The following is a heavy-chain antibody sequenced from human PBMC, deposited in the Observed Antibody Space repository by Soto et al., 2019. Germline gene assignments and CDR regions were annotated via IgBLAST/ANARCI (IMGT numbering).Heavy chain of an antibody. J-gene: IGHJ4*02. Sequence: QVQLQESGPGLVKPSQTLSLTCTVSGGSLNSGGFYWTWIRQHPGKGLEWIGNIYYSAYSGTTYYNPSLKSRITISADTSKNQFSLRLSSVTAADTAVYYCARGHGNLDYWGQGTLVTVSS. CDR3: ARGHGNLDY. CDR1: GGSLNSGGFY. CDR2: IYYSAYSGTT. V-gene: IGHV4-31*03.